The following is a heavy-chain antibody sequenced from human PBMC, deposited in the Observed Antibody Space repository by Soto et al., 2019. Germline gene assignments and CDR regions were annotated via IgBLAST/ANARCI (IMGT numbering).Heavy chain of an antibody. CDR1: GFTFSSYA. V-gene: IGHV3-64D*08. CDR2: ISSNGGST. D-gene: IGHD6-19*01. Sequence: PGGSLRLSCSASGFTFSSYAMHWVRQAPGKGLGYVSAISSNGGSTYYADSVKGRFTISRDNSKNTLYLQMSSLRAEDTAVYYCAKSAVAGSLLDYWGQGILVTVSS. CDR3: AKSAVAGSLLDY. J-gene: IGHJ4*02.